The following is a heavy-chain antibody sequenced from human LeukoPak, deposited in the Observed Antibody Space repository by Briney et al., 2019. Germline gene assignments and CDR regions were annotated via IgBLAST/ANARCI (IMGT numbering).Heavy chain of an antibody. V-gene: IGHV1-69*13. Sequence: ASVKVSCKASGGTFSSYAISWVRQAPGQGLEWMGGIIPIFGTANYAQKFQGRVTITADESTSTAYMELSSLRSEDTAVYYCARGDYYDSSGYYPPYYYYGMDVWGQGTTVTVSS. CDR2: IIPIFGTA. J-gene: IGHJ6*02. CDR3: ARGDYYDSSGYYPPYYYYGMDV. CDR1: GGTFSSYA. D-gene: IGHD3-22*01.